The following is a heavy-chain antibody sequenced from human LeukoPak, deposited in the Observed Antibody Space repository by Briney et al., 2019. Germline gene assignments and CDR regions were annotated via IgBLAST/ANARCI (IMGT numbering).Heavy chain of an antibody. J-gene: IGHJ4*02. D-gene: IGHD3-10*01. V-gene: IGHV4-59*11. CDR3: ASSPRSAYNYGSVTYNNRDYFDN. Sequence: SEALSLTCTVSGGSLRSHYWSWIRQPPGKGLEWIGFIDNSGSANHNPSLMSRGTISGDTSMNQFTLKLTSVTDADTAVYLCASSPRSAYNYGSVTYNNRDYFDNWGQGTLVTVSS. CDR2: IDNSGSA. CDR1: GGSLRSHY.